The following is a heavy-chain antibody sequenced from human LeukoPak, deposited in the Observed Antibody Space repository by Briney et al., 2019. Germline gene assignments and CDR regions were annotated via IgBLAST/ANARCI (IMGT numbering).Heavy chain of an antibody. D-gene: IGHD5-24*01. V-gene: IGHV4-59*11. CDR2: IYYSGST. J-gene: IGHJ4*02. CDR1: GGSISSHY. Sequence: SETLSLTCTVSGGSISSHYWSWIRQPPGKGLEWIGYIYYSGSTNYNPSLKSRVTISVDTSKNQFSLKLSSVTAADTAVYYCATQEMATIKFDYWGQGTLVTVSS. CDR3: ATQEMATIKFDY.